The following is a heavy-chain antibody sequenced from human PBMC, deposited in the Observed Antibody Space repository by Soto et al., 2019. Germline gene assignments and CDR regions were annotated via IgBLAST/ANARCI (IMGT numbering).Heavy chain of an antibody. Sequence: GGSLRLSCAASGFTFSSYAMSWVRQAPGKGLEWVSAISGSGGSTYYADSVKGRFTISRDNSKNTLYLQMNSLRAEDTAVYYCAKDTAAGSRDYYYYYGMDVWGQGTTVTVSS. CDR2: ISGSGGST. CDR1: GFTFSSYA. J-gene: IGHJ6*02. CDR3: AKDTAAGSRDYYYYYGMDV. D-gene: IGHD6-13*01. V-gene: IGHV3-23*01.